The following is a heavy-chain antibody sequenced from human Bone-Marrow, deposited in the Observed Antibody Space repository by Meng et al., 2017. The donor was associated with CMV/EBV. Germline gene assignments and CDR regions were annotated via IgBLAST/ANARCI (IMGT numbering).Heavy chain of an antibody. V-gene: IGHV3-21*01. D-gene: IGHD2-2*01. J-gene: IGHJ4*02. CDR3: ARDWFDPNTSPRDY. Sequence: GGSLRLSCAASGFTFSSYEMNWVRQAPGKGLEWVSSISSTSTYIYYTGSVKGRFTISRDNAKTSVYLQMNSLRAEDTAMYYCARDWFDPNTSPRDYWGQGIMVTVSS. CDR1: GFTFSSYE. CDR2: ISSTSTYI.